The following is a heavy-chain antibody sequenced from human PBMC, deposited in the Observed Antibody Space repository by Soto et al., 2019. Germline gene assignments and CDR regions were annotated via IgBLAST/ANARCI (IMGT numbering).Heavy chain of an antibody. CDR2: IKQDGSEK. V-gene: IGHV3-7*05. CDR1: GFTFSSYW. J-gene: IGHJ4*02. D-gene: IGHD2-21*02. CDR3: ARTFEYCGGDCYSY. Sequence: EVQLVESGGGLVQPGGSLRLSCAASGFTFSSYWMSWVRQAPGKGLEWVANIKQDGSEKYYVDSVKGRFTISRDNAKNSLYLQMNSLRAEDTAVYYCARTFEYCGGDCYSYWGQGTLVTVSS.